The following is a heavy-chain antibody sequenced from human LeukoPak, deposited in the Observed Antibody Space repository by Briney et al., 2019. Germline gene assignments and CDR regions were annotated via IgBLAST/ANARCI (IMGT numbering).Heavy chain of an antibody. CDR1: GYSFTSYW. CDR3: ARLMGATYYDFWSGSHIFDY. CDR2: IYPGDSDT. V-gene: IGHV5-51*01. D-gene: IGHD3-3*01. J-gene: IGHJ4*02. Sequence: GESLKISCKGSGYSFTSYWIGWVRQMPGNGLEWMGIIYPGDSDTRYSPSFQGQVTISADKSISTAYLQWSSLKASDTAMYYCARLMGATYYDFWSGSHIFDYWGQGTLVTVSS.